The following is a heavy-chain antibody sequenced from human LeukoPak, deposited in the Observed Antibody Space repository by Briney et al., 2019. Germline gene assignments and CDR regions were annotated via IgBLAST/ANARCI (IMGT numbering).Heavy chain of an antibody. CDR3: ARAQRYDSSGYSGY. J-gene: IGHJ4*02. CDR1: GYTFTGYY. Sequence: GASVKVSCKASGYTFTGYYMHWVRQAPGQGLEWMGWINPNSGGTNYAQKFQGRVTMTTDTSTSTAYMELRSLRSDDTAVYYCARAQRYDSSGYSGYWGQGTLVTVSS. D-gene: IGHD3-22*01. V-gene: IGHV1-2*02. CDR2: INPNSGGT.